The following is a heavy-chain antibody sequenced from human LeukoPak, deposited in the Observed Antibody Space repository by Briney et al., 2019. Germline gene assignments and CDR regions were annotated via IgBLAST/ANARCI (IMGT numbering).Heavy chain of an antibody. V-gene: IGHV3-30-3*01. J-gene: IGHJ4*02. Sequence: GGSLRLSCAASGFPLRNYAMHWVRQGPGKGLEWVAVASYDGTNKLYADSVKGRFTISRDNSKNTLYLQMNSLRPEDTSVYYCATNGGSLVYYFDYWGQGTQVTVSS. D-gene: IGHD3-16*01. CDR2: ASYDGTNK. CDR1: GFPLRNYA. CDR3: ATNGGSLVYYFDY.